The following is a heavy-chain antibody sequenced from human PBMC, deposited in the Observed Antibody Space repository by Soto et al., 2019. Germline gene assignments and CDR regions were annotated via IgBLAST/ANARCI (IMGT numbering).Heavy chain of an antibody. CDR2: IKSKTDGGTT. D-gene: IGHD7-27*01. J-gene: IGHJ3*02. CDR1: GFTFSNAW. Sequence: GGSLRLSCAASGFTFSNAWMSWVRQAPGKGLEWVGRIKSKTDGGTTDYAAPVKGRFTISRDDSKNTLYLQMNSLKTEDTAVYYCTTGYSGEKAFDIWGQGTMVTVSS. V-gene: IGHV3-15*01. CDR3: TTGYSGEKAFDI.